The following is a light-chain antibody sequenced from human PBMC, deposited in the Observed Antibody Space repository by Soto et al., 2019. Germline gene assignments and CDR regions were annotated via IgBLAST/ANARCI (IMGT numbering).Light chain of an antibody. Sequence: DIQMTQSPSSLSASVGDRVIITCQASQDIINHLNWYQQKLGKAPKLLISGASSLEAGVPSRFSGSGSGTDFTLTISSLQPEDIATYYCQQDVQALTFGGGTEVEI. CDR3: QQDVQALT. J-gene: IGKJ4*01. CDR1: QDIINH. V-gene: IGKV1-33*01. CDR2: GAS.